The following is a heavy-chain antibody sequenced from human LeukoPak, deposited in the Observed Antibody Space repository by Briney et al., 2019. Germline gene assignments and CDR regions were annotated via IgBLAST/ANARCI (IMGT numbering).Heavy chain of an antibody. CDR2: IKQDGSEK. D-gene: IGHD3-3*01. V-gene: IGHV3-7*01. CDR1: GFTFSSYW. Sequence: PGGSLRLSCADSGFTFSSYWMSWVRQAPGKGLEWVANIKQDGSEKYYVDSVKGRFTISRDNAKNSLYLQMNSLRAEDAAVYYCARESGKLSIFDHWGQGTLVTVSS. J-gene: IGHJ4*02. CDR3: ARESGKLSIFDH.